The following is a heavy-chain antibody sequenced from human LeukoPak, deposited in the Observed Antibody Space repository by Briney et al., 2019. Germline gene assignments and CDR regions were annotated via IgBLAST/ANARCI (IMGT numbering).Heavy chain of an antibody. Sequence: GGSLRLSCAASGFTFSSYWMSWVRQAPGKGLKWVAVISSDATNKFHADSVKGRFTISRDNSKNSLYLQMNSLRAEDTAVYYCARDGGSFLDYWGQGTLVTVSS. CDR2: ISSDATNK. CDR1: GFTFSSYW. CDR3: ARDGGSFLDY. V-gene: IGHV3-30-3*01. J-gene: IGHJ4*02. D-gene: IGHD1-26*01.